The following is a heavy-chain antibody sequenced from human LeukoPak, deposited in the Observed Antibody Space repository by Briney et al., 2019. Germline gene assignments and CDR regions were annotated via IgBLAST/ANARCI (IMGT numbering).Heavy chain of an antibody. CDR1: GFTFSSYG. D-gene: IGHD3-10*01. CDR3: AKDGSTSGLQRHFHS. J-gene: IGHJ4*02. Sequence: GRSLRLSCAASGFTFSSYGMHWVRQAPGKGLEWVAVISYDGSNKYYADSVKGRFTISRDNSKNTLYLQMNSLRAEDTAIYYCAKDGSTSGLQRHFHSWGQGTLVTVS. V-gene: IGHV3-30*18. CDR2: ISYDGSNK.